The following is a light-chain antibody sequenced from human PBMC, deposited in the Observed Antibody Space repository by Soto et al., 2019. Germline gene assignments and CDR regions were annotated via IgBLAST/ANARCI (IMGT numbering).Light chain of an antibody. J-gene: IGKJ2*01. CDR1: QSISTW. Sequence: DIQMTQSHSTLSASVGDRVTITCRASQSISTWLGWYQQRPGKAPSLLIYKASTLETGVPSRFSGGASGTEFTLTISSLQPDDFATYYCHQYNSFPYTFGQGTTLEIK. V-gene: IGKV1-5*03. CDR3: HQYNSFPYT. CDR2: KAS.